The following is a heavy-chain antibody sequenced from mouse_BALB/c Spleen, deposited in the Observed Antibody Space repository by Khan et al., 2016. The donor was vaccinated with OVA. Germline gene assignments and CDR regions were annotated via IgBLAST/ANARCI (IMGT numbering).Heavy chain of an antibody. CDR1: GFNIKDTY. Sequence: VQLKQSGAELVKPGASVKLSCTASGFNIKDTYMHWVKQRPEQGLEWIGRIDPANGNTKYDPKFPGKATITADTSSNTAYLQLSSLTSEDTAVYYCARRRNYYGSLDYWGQGTTLTVSS. J-gene: IGHJ2*01. V-gene: IGHV14-3*02. CDR2: IDPANGNT. D-gene: IGHD1-1*01. CDR3: ARRRNYYGSLDY.